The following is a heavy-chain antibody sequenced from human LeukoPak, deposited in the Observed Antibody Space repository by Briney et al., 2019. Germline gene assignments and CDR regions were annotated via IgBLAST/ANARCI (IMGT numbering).Heavy chain of an antibody. V-gene: IGHV5-51*01. D-gene: IGHD3-22*01. J-gene: IGHJ5*02. CDR2: IYPGDSDT. CDR3: ARNPHYDSSGYYYPWFDP. Sequence: GESLKISCKGSGYSFTSYWIGWVRQMPGKGLEWMGIIYPGDSDTGYSPSFQGQVTISANKSISTAYLQWSSLKASDTAMYYCARNPHYDSSGYYYPWFDPGGQGTLVTVSS. CDR1: GYSFTSYW.